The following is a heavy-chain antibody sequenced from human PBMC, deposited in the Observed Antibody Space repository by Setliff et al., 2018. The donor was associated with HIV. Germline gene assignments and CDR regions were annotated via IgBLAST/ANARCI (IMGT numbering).Heavy chain of an antibody. J-gene: IGHJ6*03. CDR3: ARAAAGSPYYYYYMDV. V-gene: IGHV4-4*08. D-gene: IGHD6-13*01. Sequence: LSLTCTVSGGSISSYYWSWIRQPPGKGLEWIGYIYTSGSTNYNPPLKSRVTISVDTSKNQFSLKLSSVTAADTAVYYCARAAAGSPYYYYYMDVWGKGTTVTVSS. CDR1: GGSISSYY. CDR2: IYTSGST.